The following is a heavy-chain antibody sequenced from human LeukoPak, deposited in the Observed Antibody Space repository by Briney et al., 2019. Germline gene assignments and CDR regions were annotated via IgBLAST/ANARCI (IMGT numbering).Heavy chain of an antibody. CDR1: GYTFTGYY. D-gene: IGHD1-7*01. CDR3: ARDLGSRGGWNYVVGYYYMDV. J-gene: IGHJ6*03. CDR2: INPNSGGT. V-gene: IGHV1-2*02. Sequence: ASVKVSCKASGYTFTGYYMHWVRQAPGQGLEWMGWINPNSGGTNYAQKFQGRVTMTRDTSISTAYMELSRLRSDDTAVYYCARDLGSRGGWNYVVGYYYMDVWGKGTTVTVSS.